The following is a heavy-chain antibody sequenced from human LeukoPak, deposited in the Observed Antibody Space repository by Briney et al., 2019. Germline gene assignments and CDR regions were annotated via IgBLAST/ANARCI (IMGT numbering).Heavy chain of an antibody. Sequence: SETLSLTCAVYGGSFSGYYWSWIRQPPGKGLEWIGVINHSGSTNYNPSLKSRVTISVDTSKNQFSLKLSSVTAADTAVYYCARLSMVRARGRPLYYYGMDVWGKGTTVPVSS. J-gene: IGHJ6*04. CDR1: GGSFSGYY. CDR2: INHSGST. D-gene: IGHD3-10*01. CDR3: ARLSMVRARGRPLYYYGMDV. V-gene: IGHV4-34*01.